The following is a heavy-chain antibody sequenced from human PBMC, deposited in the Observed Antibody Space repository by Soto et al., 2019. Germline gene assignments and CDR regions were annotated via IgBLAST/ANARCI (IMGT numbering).Heavy chain of an antibody. CDR1: GFIFKNYA. Sequence: EVQLLESGGGLVQPGGSLRLSCAASGFIFKNYAMSWVRQAPGKGLEWVSAISTSGGSTFYADSVKGRFTISRDNSKNTLYLQMNSLRAEDTAVYYCARAPQTEGNSMVGRNWFDPWGQGTLVTVSS. V-gene: IGHV3-23*01. CDR3: ARAPQTEGNSMVGRNWFDP. D-gene: IGHD3-10*01. J-gene: IGHJ5*02. CDR2: ISTSGGST.